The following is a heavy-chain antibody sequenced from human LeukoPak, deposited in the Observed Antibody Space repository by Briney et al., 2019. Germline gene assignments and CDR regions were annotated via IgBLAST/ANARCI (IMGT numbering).Heavy chain of an antibody. CDR3: AREETDYYGSGSRRDYYYMDL. Sequence: GASVKVSCKASGYTFTSYDINWVRQATGQGLEWMGWMNPNSGNTGYAQKFQGRVTMTRNTSISTAYMELSSLRSEDTAVYYCAREETDYYGSGSRRDYYYMDLWGQGTTVTISS. J-gene: IGHJ6*03. CDR1: GYTFTSYD. CDR2: MNPNSGNT. D-gene: IGHD3-10*01. V-gene: IGHV1-8*01.